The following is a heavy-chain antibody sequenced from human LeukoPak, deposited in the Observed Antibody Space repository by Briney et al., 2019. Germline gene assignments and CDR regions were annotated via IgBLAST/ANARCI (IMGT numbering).Heavy chain of an antibody. J-gene: IGHJ3*01. CDR3: ARWKMELQRNAFDF. CDR1: GVTFRTYW. CDR2: INKGGSEQ. Sequence: GGSLRLSCAASGVTFRTYWMSWIRQAPGKGPEWVADINKGGSEQYYVHSVKGRFTLSRDNAQNAVFLQMNNLRADDTAVYYCARWKMELQRNAFDFWGQGTVVTVSS. D-gene: IGHD1-26*01. V-gene: IGHV3-7*01.